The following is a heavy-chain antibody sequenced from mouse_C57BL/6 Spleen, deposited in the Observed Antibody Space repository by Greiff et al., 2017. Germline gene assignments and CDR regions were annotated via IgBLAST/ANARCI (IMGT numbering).Heavy chain of an antibody. CDR2: IDPENGDT. CDR3: TLYYGSSYRYFDY. Sequence: VQLKQSGAELVRPGASVKLSCTASGFNIKDDYMHWVKQRPEQGLEWIGWIDPENGDTEYASKFQGKATITADTSSNTAYLQLSSLTSEDTAVYYCTLYYGSSYRYFDYWGQGTTLTVSS. D-gene: IGHD1-1*01. J-gene: IGHJ2*01. CDR1: GFNIKDDY. V-gene: IGHV14-4*01.